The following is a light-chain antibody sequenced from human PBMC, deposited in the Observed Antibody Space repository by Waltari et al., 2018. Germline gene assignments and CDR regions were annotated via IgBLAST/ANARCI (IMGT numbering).Light chain of an antibody. CDR2: SAS. Sequence: DIQMTQSPSSLSAVVGDRVTITCRASQSIGNYLNWYQQKPGKAPQLLIYSASSLKRGVPSRFSGRGSGTEFSLTISGLQPDDFATYYCQESYSSPPSTFGQGTKVDIK. CDR3: QESYSSPPST. J-gene: IGKJ1*01. CDR1: QSIGNY. V-gene: IGKV1-39*01.